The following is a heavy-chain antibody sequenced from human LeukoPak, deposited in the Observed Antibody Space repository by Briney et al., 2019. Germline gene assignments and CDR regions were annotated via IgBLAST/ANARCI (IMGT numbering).Heavy chain of an antibody. J-gene: IGHJ5*02. CDR3: ARTGYSSSWYRET. CDR2: INHSGST. CDR1: GGSFSGYY. Sequence: SETLSLTCAVYGGSFSGYYWSWIRQPPGKGLEWIGEINHSGSTNYNPSLKSRVTISVDTSKNQFSPKLSSVTAADTAVYYCARTGYSSSWYRETWGQGTLVTVSS. V-gene: IGHV4-34*01. D-gene: IGHD6-13*01.